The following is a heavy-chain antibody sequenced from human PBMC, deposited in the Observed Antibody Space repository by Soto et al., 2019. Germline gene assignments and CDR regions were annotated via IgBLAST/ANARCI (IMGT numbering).Heavy chain of an antibody. CDR2: IYSSGST. Sequence: PSETLSLTCTVSGGSISNYYWTWIRQHPGKGLEWIGYIYSSGSTYYNPSLKSRVTISADTSKNQFSLKLSSVTAADTAVYYCARGGRFQFSNWFDPWGQGTLVTVSS. V-gene: IGHV4-59*06. CDR3: ARGGRFQFSNWFDP. CDR1: GGSISNYY. J-gene: IGHJ5*02. D-gene: IGHD3-10*01.